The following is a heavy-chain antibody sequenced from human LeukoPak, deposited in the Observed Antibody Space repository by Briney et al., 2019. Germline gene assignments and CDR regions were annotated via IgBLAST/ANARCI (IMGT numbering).Heavy chain of an antibody. CDR2: ISAYNGNT. D-gene: IGHD1-26*01. CDR3: ARDLSGTYYRLYFDY. Sequence: ASVKVSCKASGYTFTSYGISWVRQAPGQGLEWMGWISAYNGNTNYAQKLQGRVTMTTDTSTSTAYMELRSLRSDDTAVYYCARDLSGTYYRLYFDYWGQGTLVAVSS. CDR1: GYTFTSYG. J-gene: IGHJ4*02. V-gene: IGHV1-18*01.